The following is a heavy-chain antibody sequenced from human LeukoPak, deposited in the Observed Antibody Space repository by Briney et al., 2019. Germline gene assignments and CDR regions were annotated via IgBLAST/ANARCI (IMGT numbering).Heavy chain of an antibody. V-gene: IGHV3-21*05. Sequence: GGSLRLSCAASGFPLSTYSMNWVRQAPGKGREGVSYISTSNSYIYYADSVKGRFTISRDNAKNTLYLQMNSLRAEDTAVYYCARDCFGCSSSIDNWGQGTLVTVSS. J-gene: IGHJ4*02. CDR2: ISTSNSYI. CDR3: ARDCFGCSSSIDN. D-gene: IGHD6-19*01. CDR1: GFPLSTYS.